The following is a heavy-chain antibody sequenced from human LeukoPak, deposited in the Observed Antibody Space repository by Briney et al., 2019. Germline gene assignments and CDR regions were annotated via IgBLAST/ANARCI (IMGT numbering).Heavy chain of an antibody. D-gene: IGHD6-19*01. J-gene: IGHJ4*02. CDR1: GDSVSSNSAA. CDR3: AREEMGGWYHGSISRSPGTFDY. Sequence: SQTLSLNCAISGDSVSSNSAAWNWIRHSPPRRLPRLGGTYYRSKCSNDYAVSVKSRITINPDTSKNQFSLQLNSVTPEDTAVYYCAREEMGGWYHGSISRSPGTFDYWGQGTLVTVSS. CDR2: TYYRSKCSN. V-gene: IGHV6-1*01.